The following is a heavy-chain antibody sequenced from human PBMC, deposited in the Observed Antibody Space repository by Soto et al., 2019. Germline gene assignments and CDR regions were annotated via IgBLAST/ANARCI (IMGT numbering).Heavy chain of an antibody. CDR3: VRQPGGVATPGDDY. CDR2: MNPDSGDT. J-gene: IGHJ4*02. D-gene: IGHD2-15*01. V-gene: IGHV1-8*01. Sequence: QVQLVQSGAEVKKPGASVKVSCEASGYPFDSFDINWVRQAAGQGLEWMGWMNPDSGDTAVAQRFQDRIIMTRTTSTSTACREQRGLTPDDSAVYFCVRQPGGVATPGDDYWGQGTLVTVSS. CDR1: GYPFDSFD.